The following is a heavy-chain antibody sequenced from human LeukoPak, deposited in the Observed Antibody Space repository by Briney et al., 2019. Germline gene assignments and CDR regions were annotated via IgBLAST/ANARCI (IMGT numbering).Heavy chain of an antibody. CDR3: ARHFSGAAAPLPFDY. Sequence: SETLSLTCTVSGDSISSGDYYWSWIRQPPGKGLEWIGYIYYSGSTYYNPSLKSRVTMSVDTSNNQFSLKLSSVTAADTAVYYCARHFSGAAAPLPFDYWGQGTLVTVSS. V-gene: IGHV4-30-4*01. D-gene: IGHD6-13*01. J-gene: IGHJ4*02. CDR2: IYYSGST. CDR1: GDSISSGDYY.